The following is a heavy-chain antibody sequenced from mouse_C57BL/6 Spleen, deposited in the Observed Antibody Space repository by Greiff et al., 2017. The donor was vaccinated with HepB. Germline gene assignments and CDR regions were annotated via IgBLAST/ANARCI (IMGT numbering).Heavy chain of an antibody. J-gene: IGHJ4*01. D-gene: IGHD1-1*01. CDR3: ARNGSSLYYAMDY. V-gene: IGHV5-17*01. CDR1: GFTFSDYG. CDR2: ISSGSSTI. Sequence: EVMLVESGGGLVKPGGSLKLSCAASGFTFSDYGMHWVRQAPEKGLEWVAYISSGSSTIYYADTLKGRFTISRDNAKNTLFLQMTSLESEDTAMLCCARNGSSLYYAMDYWGQGTSVTVYS.